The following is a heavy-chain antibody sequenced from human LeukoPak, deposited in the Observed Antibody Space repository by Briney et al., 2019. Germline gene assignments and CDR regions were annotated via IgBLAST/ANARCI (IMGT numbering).Heavy chain of an antibody. V-gene: IGHV1-24*01. J-gene: IGHJ5*02. CDR1: GLTVSDVS. CDR2: LDLEDLEI. CDR3: TIPPPYGDFGWFEP. Sequence: ASVKVSCKVSGLTVSDVSIHWVRQAPGKGLEWMGGLDLEDLEIIYAEKFQGRVTMTEDTSTDTAYMELSSLRSDDTAIYYCTIPPPYGDFGWFEPWGQGTLVTVSS. D-gene: IGHD3-3*01.